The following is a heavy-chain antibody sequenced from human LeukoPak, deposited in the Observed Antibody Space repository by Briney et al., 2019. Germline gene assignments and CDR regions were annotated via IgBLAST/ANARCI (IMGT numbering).Heavy chain of an antibody. Sequence: GGSLRLSCAASGFAFSSYGMHWVRQAPGKGLEWVAFIRYDGSNKYYADSVKGRFTISRDNSKNTLYLQMNSLRAEDTAVYYCARDFDWLFTSSDCWGQGTLVTVSS. D-gene: IGHD3-9*01. J-gene: IGHJ4*02. V-gene: IGHV3-30*02. CDR1: GFAFSSYG. CDR3: ARDFDWLFTSSDC. CDR2: IRYDGSNK.